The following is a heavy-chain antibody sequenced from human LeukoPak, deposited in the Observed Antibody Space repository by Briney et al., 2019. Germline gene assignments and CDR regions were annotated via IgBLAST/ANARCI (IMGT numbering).Heavy chain of an antibody. CDR2: IYYSGST. V-gene: IGHV4-31*03. CDR3: ARDRYSSGRNYGMDV. D-gene: IGHD6-19*01. J-gene: IGHJ6*02. CDR1: GGSISSGGYY. Sequence: SETLSLTCTVSGGSISSGGYYWSWIRQHPGKGLEWIGYIYYSGSTYYNPSLKSRVTISVDTSKNQFSLKLSSVTAADTAVYYCARDRYSSGRNYGMDVWGRGTTVTVSS.